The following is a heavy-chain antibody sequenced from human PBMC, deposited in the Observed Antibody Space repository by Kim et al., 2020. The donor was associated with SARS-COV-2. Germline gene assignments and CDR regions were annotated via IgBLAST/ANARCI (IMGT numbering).Heavy chain of an antibody. J-gene: IGHJ5*02. D-gene: IGHD5-12*01. CDR2: IYYSGST. V-gene: IGHV4-39*01. CDR1: GGSISSSSYY. CDR3: ARPPRSGYDSHYP. Sequence: SETLSLTCTVSGGSISSSSYYWGWIRQPPGKGLEWIGSIYYSGSTYYNPSLKSRVTISVDTSKNQFSLKLSSVTAADTAVYYCARPPRSGYDSHYPWGQG.